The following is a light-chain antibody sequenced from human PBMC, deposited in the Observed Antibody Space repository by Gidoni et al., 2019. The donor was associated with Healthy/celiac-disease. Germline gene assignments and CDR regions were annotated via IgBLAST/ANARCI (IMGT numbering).Light chain of an antibody. CDR3: QQYNNWLLA. J-gene: IGKJ5*01. CDR1: QSVSSN. V-gene: IGKV3-15*01. Sequence: EIVMTQSPATLSVSPGERATLSCRASQSVSSNLAWYQQKPGQAPRLLIYGAATRATGIPARFSGSGSGTEFTLNISSLQSEDFAVYYCQQYNNWLLAFGQGTRLEIK. CDR2: GAA.